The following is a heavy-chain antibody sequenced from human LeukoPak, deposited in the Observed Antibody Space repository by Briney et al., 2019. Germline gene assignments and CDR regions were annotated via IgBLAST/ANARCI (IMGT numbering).Heavy chain of an antibody. V-gene: IGHV1-18*01. Sequence: AAVKVSFEASGYTFTSYGISWVRQAPAQGLEWMGWISAYNGNTNYAQKHQASVTMTTNTSTNTAYMELRSLRSDDTAVYDCATVGIAAAGTGYYYYMDVWGKGTTVTVSS. J-gene: IGHJ6*03. CDR3: ATVGIAAAGTGYYYYMDV. D-gene: IGHD6-13*01. CDR1: GYTFTSYG. CDR2: ISAYNGNT.